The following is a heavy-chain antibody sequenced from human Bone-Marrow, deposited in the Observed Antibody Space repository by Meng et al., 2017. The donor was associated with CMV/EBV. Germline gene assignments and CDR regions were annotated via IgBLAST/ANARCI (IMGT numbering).Heavy chain of an antibody. CDR3: ARDRGPDFWSGYYMGDYYYYGMDV. D-gene: IGHD3-3*01. J-gene: IGHJ6*02. CDR1: GFTFSSYS. V-gene: IGHV3-21*01. CDR2: ISSSSSYI. Sequence: GGSLRLSCAASGFTFSSYSMNWVRQAPGKGLEWVSSISSSSSYIYYADSVKGRFTISRDNAKNSLYLQMNSLRAEDTAVYYCARDRGPDFWSGYYMGDYYYYGMDVWGQGNTVTVSS.